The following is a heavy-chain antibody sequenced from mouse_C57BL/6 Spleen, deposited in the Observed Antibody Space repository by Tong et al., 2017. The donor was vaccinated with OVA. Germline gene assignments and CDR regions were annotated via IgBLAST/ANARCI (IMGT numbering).Heavy chain of an antibody. Sequence: EVQLQESGPELVKPGASVKISCKASGYSFTGYYMHWVKQSHGKSLEWIGDINPNNGDTFYNQKFKGKATLTVDKSSSTTYMQLNRLKSEDYAVYYCARGGTIGSLDYWGKGTTLIVSS. V-gene: IGHV1-42*01. CDR1: GYSFTGYY. D-gene: IGHD2-14*01. J-gene: IGHJ2*01. CDR3: ARGGTIGSLDY. CDR2: INPNNGDT.